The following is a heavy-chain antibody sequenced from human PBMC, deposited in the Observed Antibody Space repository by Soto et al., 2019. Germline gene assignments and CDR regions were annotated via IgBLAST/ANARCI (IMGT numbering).Heavy chain of an antibody. CDR3: AKGGALRYFDWLLFPYYYYGMDV. D-gene: IGHD3-9*01. CDR1: GFTFSSYG. J-gene: IGHJ6*02. V-gene: IGHV3-30*18. CDR2: ISYDGSNK. Sequence: GGSLRLSCAASGFTFSSYGMHWVRQAPGKGLEWVAVISYDGSNKYYADSVKGRFTISRDNSKNTLYLQMNSLRAEDTAVYYCAKGGALRYFDWLLFPYYYYGMDVWGQGTTVTVSS.